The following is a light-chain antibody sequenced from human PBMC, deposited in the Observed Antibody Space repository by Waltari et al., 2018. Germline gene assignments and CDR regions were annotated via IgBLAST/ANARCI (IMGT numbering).Light chain of an antibody. CDR3: ATWDDSLNGRV. CDR1: RANIGSNT. J-gene: IGLJ3*02. CDR2: SSS. V-gene: IGLV1-44*01. Sequence: QSVLTQPPSASGTPGQRVTISCSGSRANIGSNTVNWYQQLPGTAPQLLIYSSSQRPSGVPDRFSGSKSGTSASLAISGLQSEDEAVYYCATWDDSLNGRVFGGGTKLTVL.